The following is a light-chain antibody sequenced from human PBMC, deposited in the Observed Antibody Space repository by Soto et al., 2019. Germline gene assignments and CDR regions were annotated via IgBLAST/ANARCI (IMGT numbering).Light chain of an antibody. Sequence: QSVMTQPPSVSGAPGQKVTISCTGSSSNIGADYHVHWYQHLPGTAPKLLIYRNDQRPSGVPDRFSGSMSGTAASLAIGGLRSEDEADYYCAAWDDSLSGVVFGGGTKLTVL. CDR1: SSNIGADYH. J-gene: IGLJ2*01. V-gene: IGLV1-47*01. CDR3: AAWDDSLSGVV. CDR2: RND.